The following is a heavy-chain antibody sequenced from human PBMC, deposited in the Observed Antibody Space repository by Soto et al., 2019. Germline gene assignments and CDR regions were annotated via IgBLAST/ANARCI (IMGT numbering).Heavy chain of an antibody. CDR1: GGSISSGGYY. CDR2: IYYSGST. V-gene: IGHV4-31*03. CDR3: ARDNRSGPDY. Sequence: QVQLQESGPGLVKPSQTLSLTCTVSGGSISSGGYYWSWIRQHPGKGLEWIGYIYYSGSTYYNPSLKSRVTIAVDTSKNQFSLKLSYVTAAGTAVYYCARDNRSGPDYWGQGNLGTVSS. D-gene: IGHD2-15*01. J-gene: IGHJ4*02.